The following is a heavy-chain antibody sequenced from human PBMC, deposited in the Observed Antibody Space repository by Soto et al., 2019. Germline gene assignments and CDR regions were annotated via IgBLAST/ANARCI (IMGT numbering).Heavy chain of an antibody. V-gene: IGHV4-30-4*01. D-gene: IGHD2-21*02. CDR2: IYYSGST. CDR1: GGSISRGDYY. J-gene: IGHJ1*01. CDR3: ASTKHIVVVTARIEYFQH. Sequence: LCLSCTVSGGSISRGDYYWGWSRQPPGKGLEWIGYIYYSGSTYYNPSLKSRVTISVDTSKNQFSLKLSSVTAADTAVYYCASTKHIVVVTARIEYFQHWGQGTMVTVSS.